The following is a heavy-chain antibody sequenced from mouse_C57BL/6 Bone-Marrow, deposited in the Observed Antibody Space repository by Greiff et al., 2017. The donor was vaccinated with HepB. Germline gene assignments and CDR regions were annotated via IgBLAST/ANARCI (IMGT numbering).Heavy chain of an antibody. J-gene: IGHJ2*01. CDR1: GFTFSSYG. D-gene: IGHD1-1*01. CDR3: ARQIITTVVGDY. CDR2: ISSGGSYT. V-gene: IGHV5-6*01. Sequence: EVMLVESGGDLVKPGGSLKLSCAASGFTFSSYGMSWVRQTPDKRLEWVATISSGGSYTYYPDSVKGRFTISRDNAKNTLYLQMSSLKSEDTAMYYCARQIITTVVGDYWGQGTTLTVSS.